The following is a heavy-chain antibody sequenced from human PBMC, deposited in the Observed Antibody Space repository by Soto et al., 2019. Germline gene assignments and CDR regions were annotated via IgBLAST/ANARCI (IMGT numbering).Heavy chain of an antibody. D-gene: IGHD4-4*01. Sequence: PSETLSLTCTVFGGSISSYYWSWIRQPPGKGLEWIGYIYYSGSTNYNPSLKSRVTISVDTSKNQFSLKLGSVTAADTAVYYCARDSGYSIGYYYYGMDVWGQGTTVTVSS. CDR2: IYYSGST. CDR1: GGSISSYY. V-gene: IGHV4-59*01. J-gene: IGHJ6*02. CDR3: ARDSGYSIGYYYYGMDV.